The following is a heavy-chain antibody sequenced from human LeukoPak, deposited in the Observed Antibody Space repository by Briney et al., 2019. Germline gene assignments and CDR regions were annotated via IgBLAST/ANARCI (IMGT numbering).Heavy chain of an antibody. CDR1: GVTFSSYA. J-gene: IGHJ4*02. Sequence: GGSLRLYCAASGVTFSSYAMHWVRQAPGKGLEWVAVISYDGRNKYYADSVKGRFTISRDNSKNTLYLQMNSLRAEDTAVYYCARDRRRRTYYYDSSGYYFGDYWGQGTLVTVSS. CDR2: ISYDGRNK. CDR3: ARDRRRRTYYYDSSGYYFGDY. D-gene: IGHD3-22*01. V-gene: IGHV3-30-3*01.